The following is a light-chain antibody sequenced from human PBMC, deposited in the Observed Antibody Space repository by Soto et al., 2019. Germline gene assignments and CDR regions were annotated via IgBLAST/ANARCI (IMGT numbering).Light chain of an antibody. CDR1: SSQIGSNT. V-gene: IGLV1-44*01. CDR2: DND. Sequence: QSVLTQPPSLSGTPGQRVTISCSGSSSQIGSNTVSWYQQLPGKAPKLLIYDNDPRPSGVPDRFSGSKSGTSGSLAISDLHSEDEAEYFCAAWHDSRNAWVFGGGTKLTVL. J-gene: IGLJ3*02. CDR3: AAWHDSRNAWV.